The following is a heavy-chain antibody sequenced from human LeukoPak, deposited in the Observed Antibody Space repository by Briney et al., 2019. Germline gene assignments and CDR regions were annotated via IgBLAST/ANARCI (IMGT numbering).Heavy chain of an antibody. CDR3: ARQGSGWYLTSYYYGMDV. J-gene: IGHJ6*02. Sequence: ASVKASCKASGYTFTSYGISWVRQAPGQGLEWMGWISAYNGNTNYAQKLQGRVTMTTDTSTSTAYMELRSLRSDDTAVYYCARQGSGWYLTSYYYGMDVWGQGTTVTVSS. CDR2: ISAYNGNT. D-gene: IGHD6-19*01. V-gene: IGHV1-18*01. CDR1: GYTFTSYG.